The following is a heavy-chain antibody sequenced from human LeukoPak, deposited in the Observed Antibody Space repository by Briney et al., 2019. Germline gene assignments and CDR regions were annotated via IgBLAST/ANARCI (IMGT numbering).Heavy chain of an antibody. J-gene: IGHJ4*02. CDR2: ISAYNGDT. CDR3: ARDINFVPDF. V-gene: IGHV1-18*04. D-gene: IGHD3-9*01. CDR1: GYTFTGYY. Sequence: ASVKVSCKASGYTFTGYYMHWVRQAPGQGLEWMGWISAYNGDTNYAQTFQGRVTLTTDTSTTTVYMELRSLRSDDTAVYYCARDINFVPDFWGQGTLVTVSS.